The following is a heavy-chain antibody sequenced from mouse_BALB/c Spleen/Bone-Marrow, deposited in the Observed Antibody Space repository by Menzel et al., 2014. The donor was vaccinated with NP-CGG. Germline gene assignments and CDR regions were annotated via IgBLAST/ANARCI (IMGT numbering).Heavy chain of an antibody. J-gene: IGHJ3*01. CDR3: ARDVGYGNYFVY. V-gene: IGHV7-1*02. CDR1: GFTFSDFY. Sequence: EVKLVESGGGLVQPGDSLRLSCATSGFTFSDFYMEWVRQPPGKRLEWIAASRNKAKHYTTEYSASVKGRFIVSRDTSQNILYLQMNALRAEDTAIYYCARDVGYGNYFVYWGQGTLVTVSA. CDR2: SRNKAKHYTT. D-gene: IGHD2-10*02.